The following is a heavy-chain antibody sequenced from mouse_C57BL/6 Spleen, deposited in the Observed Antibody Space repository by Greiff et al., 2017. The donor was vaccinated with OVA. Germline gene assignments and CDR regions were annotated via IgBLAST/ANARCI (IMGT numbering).Heavy chain of an antibody. Sequence: DVQLVESGGGLVKPGGSLKLSCAASGFTFSSYAMSWVRQTPEKRLEWVATISDGGSYTYYPDNVKGRFTISRDNAKNNLYLQMSHLKSEDTAMYYCAREGENYYGSSYEGFAYWGQGTLVTVSA. V-gene: IGHV5-4*01. J-gene: IGHJ3*01. CDR3: AREGENYYGSSYEGFAY. CDR2: ISDGGSYT. CDR1: GFTFSSYA. D-gene: IGHD1-1*01.